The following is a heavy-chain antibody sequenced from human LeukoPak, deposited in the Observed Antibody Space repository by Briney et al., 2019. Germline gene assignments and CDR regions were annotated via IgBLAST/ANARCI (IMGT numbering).Heavy chain of an antibody. CDR3: ARELVVPAAIRPNYYYYMDV. V-gene: IGHV3-66*02. CDR2: IYSGGST. CDR1: GFTVSSNY. J-gene: IGHJ6*03. Sequence: GGSLRLSCAASGFTVSSNYMSWVRQAPGKGLEWVSVIYSGGSTYYADSVKGRFTISRDNSKNTLYLQMNSLRAEDTAVYYCARELVVPAAIRPNYYYYMDVWGKGTTVTVS. D-gene: IGHD2-2*02.